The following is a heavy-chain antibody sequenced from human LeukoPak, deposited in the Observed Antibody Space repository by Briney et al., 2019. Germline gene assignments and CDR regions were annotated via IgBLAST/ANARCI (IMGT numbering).Heavy chain of an antibody. D-gene: IGHD2-2*01. CDR3: AFIWVIPSTMPELDY. V-gene: IGHV3-21*04. J-gene: IGHJ4*02. CDR2: ISSSSSYI. Sequence: GGSLRLSCAASGFTFSSYSMNWVRQAPGKGLEWVSSISSSSSYIYYADSVKGRFTISRDNSKNTLYLQMNSLRAEDTAVYYCAFIWVIPSTMPELDYWGQGTLVTVSS. CDR1: GFTFSSYS.